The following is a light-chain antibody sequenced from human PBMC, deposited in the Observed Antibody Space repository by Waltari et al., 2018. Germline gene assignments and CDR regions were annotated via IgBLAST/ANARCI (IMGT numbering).Light chain of an antibody. CDR3: QQYNNWPPRT. CDR2: DSS. V-gene: IGKV3-15*01. Sequence: EIVMTQSPATLSVSPGESATLPCRASQSIGSKLAWYHHKPGQSPRLLIYDSSRRAVGVPARFSGSGSGTEFTLTISSLQSEDFALYYCQQYNNWPPRTFGQGTNVEIK. J-gene: IGKJ1*01. CDR1: QSIGSK.